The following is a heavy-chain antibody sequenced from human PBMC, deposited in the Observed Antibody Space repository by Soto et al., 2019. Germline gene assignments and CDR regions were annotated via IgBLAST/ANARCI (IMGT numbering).Heavy chain of an antibody. J-gene: IGHJ4*02. D-gene: IGHD4-17*01. CDR2: IYYSGST. CDR3: ARVYGGAFDY. CDR1: EGSISSFY. V-gene: IGHV4-59*01. Sequence: PSETMSHTCTFSEGSISSFYGSWIRQHPGKGLEWIGYIYYSGSTNYNPSLKSRVTISVDTSKNQFSLKLSSVTAADTAVYYCARVYGGAFDYWGQGTLVTGSS.